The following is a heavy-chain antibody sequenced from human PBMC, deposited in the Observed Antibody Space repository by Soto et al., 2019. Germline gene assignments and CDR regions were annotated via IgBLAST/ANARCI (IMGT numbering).Heavy chain of an antibody. CDR3: AREFQQQPLDY. Sequence: QVQLVQSGAEVKKPGASVKVSCKASGYTFTNYGISWVRQAPGQGLEWMGWISNYNGNTNYAQKFQGRVTMTTDTSTSTADMELRSLRSDDTAIYYCAREFQQQPLDYWGQGTLVSVS. CDR2: ISNYNGNT. D-gene: IGHD6-13*01. J-gene: IGHJ4*02. V-gene: IGHV1-18*01. CDR1: GYTFTNYG.